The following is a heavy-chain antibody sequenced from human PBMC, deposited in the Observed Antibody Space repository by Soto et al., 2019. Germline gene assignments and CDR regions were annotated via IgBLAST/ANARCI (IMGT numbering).Heavy chain of an antibody. V-gene: IGHV3-15*07. Sequence: GGSLRLSCAASGFTFSNAWMNWVRQAPGKGLEWVGLIKTKTDGGTAHYTAPVKGRFTISRDDSTNTLYLQMNILKTEDTAVYYCTTEPYTSGWNGVAPFDYWGQGTLVTVSS. CDR2: IKTKTDGGTA. CDR3: TTEPYTSGWNGVAPFDY. D-gene: IGHD6-19*01. J-gene: IGHJ4*02. CDR1: GFTFSNAW.